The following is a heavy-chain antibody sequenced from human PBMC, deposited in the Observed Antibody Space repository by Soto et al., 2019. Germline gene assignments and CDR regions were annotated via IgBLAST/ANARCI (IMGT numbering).Heavy chain of an antibody. D-gene: IGHD1-1*01. CDR3: ARYNWGAMGAFDI. Sequence: QVQLQESGPGLVKPSETLSLTCTVSGGSISSYYWSWIRQPPGKGLEWIGYIYYSGSTNYNPSLKSRVTISVDTSKPQFSLKLSSVTAADTAVYYCARYNWGAMGAFDIWGQGTMVTVSS. CDR2: IYYSGST. V-gene: IGHV4-59*01. CDR1: GGSISSYY. J-gene: IGHJ3*02.